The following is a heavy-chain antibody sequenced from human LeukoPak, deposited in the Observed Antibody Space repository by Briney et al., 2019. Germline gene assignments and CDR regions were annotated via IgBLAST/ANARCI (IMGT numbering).Heavy chain of an antibody. V-gene: IGHV3-33*01. CDR3: AGDRGYTYAPPLDD. CDR2: FWYDGSNK. CDR1: GFPFSTYG. D-gene: IGHD5-18*01. J-gene: IGHJ4*02. Sequence: GSLSLSCAASGFPFSTYGMPWVRQAPGKGLEWVALFWYDGSNKYYAESVKVRFTISRDNSKTTLYLQMNSLRAEDTAVYYCAGDRGYTYAPPLDDWGQGTLVTVSS.